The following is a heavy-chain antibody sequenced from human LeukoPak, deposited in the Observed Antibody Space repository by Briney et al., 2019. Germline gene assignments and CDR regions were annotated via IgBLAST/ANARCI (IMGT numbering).Heavy chain of an antibody. Sequence: ASVKVSCKASGYTFTSYDINWVRQATGQGLEWMGWMNPNSGNTGYAQKFQGRVTITRNTSISTAYMELSSLRSEDTAVYYCAREVSWSSSWPVSYYYYGMDVWGQGTTVTVSS. V-gene: IGHV1-8*01. CDR1: GYTFTSYD. D-gene: IGHD6-13*01. J-gene: IGHJ6*02. CDR2: MNPNSGNT. CDR3: AREVSWSSSWPVSYYYYGMDV.